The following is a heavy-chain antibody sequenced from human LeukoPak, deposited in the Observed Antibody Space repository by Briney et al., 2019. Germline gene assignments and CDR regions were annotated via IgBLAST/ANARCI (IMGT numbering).Heavy chain of an antibody. Sequence: PGGSLRLSCAASGFAFSSYEMNWVRQAPGKGLEWVSYISTSVSTIYYGDSVKGRFTISRDNAKNSLFLQMNILRAEDTAVYYCAKGSDYGVGAFDNWGQGTMVTVSS. CDR2: ISTSVSTI. CDR1: GFAFSSYE. CDR3: AKGSDYGVGAFDN. V-gene: IGHV3-48*03. D-gene: IGHD4-17*01. J-gene: IGHJ3*02.